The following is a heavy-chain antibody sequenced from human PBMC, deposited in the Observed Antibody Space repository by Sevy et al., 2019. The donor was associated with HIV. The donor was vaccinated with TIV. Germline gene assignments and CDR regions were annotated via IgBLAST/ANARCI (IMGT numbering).Heavy chain of an antibody. CDR3: ARDRPFGEFIDV. D-gene: IGHD3-10*01. V-gene: IGHV3-48*03. CDR2: ISSSGSTI. CDR1: GFTFSSYE. Sequence: GGSLRLSCAASGFTFSSYEMNWVRQAPGKGLEWVSYISSSGSTIYYADYVKGRFTISRDNAKNSRYLQMNSLRAEDTAVYYCARDRPFGEFIDVWGQGTTVTVSS. J-gene: IGHJ6*02.